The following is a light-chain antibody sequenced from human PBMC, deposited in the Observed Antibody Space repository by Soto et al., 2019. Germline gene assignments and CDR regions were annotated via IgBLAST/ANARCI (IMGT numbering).Light chain of an antibody. V-gene: IGLV2-14*01. Sequence: SALTRPASVSGAPGQAIAISLTGNSSDIGDYNYVSWYQQHPVKAPKLIIYDVSNRPSGVSDRFSGSKSSNTASLTISGLQAEDEADYYCSSYTSSSTPYVFGTGTKVTVL. CDR3: SSYTSSSTPYV. J-gene: IGLJ1*01. CDR1: SSDIGDYNY. CDR2: DVS.